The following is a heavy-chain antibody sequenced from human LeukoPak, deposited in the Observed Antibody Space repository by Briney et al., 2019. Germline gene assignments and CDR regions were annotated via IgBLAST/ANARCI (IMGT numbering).Heavy chain of an antibody. CDR3: ARTDYGGNYYYYYYMDV. V-gene: IGHV3-7*01. Sequence: GGSLRLSCAASRFTFSTYFMSWVRQAPGKGPEWVANIKQDGSEKYFVDSVKGRFTISRDNAKNSLYLQMNSLRAEDTAVYYCARTDYGGNYYYYYYMDVWGKGTTVTISS. J-gene: IGHJ6*03. CDR1: RFTFSTYF. D-gene: IGHD4-23*01. CDR2: IKQDGSEK.